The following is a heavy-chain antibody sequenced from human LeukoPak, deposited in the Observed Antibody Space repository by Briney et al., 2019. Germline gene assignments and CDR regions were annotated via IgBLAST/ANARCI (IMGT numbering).Heavy chain of an antibody. Sequence: SETLTLTCTVSGGSISSYYWSWIRQPPGKGLEWIGYIYYSGSTNYNPSLKSRVTISVDTSKNQFSLKLSSVTAADTAVYYCARAERAFDIFTGYYSVTFDYWGQGTLVTVSS. J-gene: IGHJ4*02. D-gene: IGHD3-9*01. CDR1: GGSISSYY. CDR2: IYYSGST. V-gene: IGHV4-59*01. CDR3: ARAERAFDIFTGYYSVTFDY.